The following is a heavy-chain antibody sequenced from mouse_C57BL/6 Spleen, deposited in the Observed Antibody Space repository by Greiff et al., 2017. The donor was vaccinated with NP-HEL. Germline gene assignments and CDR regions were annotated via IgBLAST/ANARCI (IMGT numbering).Heavy chain of an antibody. Sequence: QVQLQQSGTELVKPGASVKLSCKASGYTFTSYWMHWVKQRPGQGLEWIGNINPSNGGTNYNEKFKSKATLTVDKYSSTAYMQLSSLTSEDSAVYYCAREGKIQLRFYFDYWGQGTTLTVSS. CDR1: GYTFTSYW. CDR3: AREGKIQLRFYFDY. D-gene: IGHD3-2*02. J-gene: IGHJ2*01. V-gene: IGHV1-53*01. CDR2: INPSNGGT.